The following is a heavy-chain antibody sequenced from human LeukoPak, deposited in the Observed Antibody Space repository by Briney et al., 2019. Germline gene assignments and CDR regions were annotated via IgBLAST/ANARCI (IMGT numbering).Heavy chain of an antibody. CDR2: ISYDGSNK. V-gene: IGHV3-30*18. J-gene: IGHJ4*02. Sequence: GGSLRLSCAASGFTFSSYGMHWVRQAPGKGLEWVAVISYDGSNKYYADSVKGRFTISRDNSKNTLYLQMNSLRAEDTAVYYCAKDYGDYLPGYWGQGTLVTVSS. D-gene: IGHD4-17*01. CDR3: AKDYGDYLPGY. CDR1: GFTFSSYG.